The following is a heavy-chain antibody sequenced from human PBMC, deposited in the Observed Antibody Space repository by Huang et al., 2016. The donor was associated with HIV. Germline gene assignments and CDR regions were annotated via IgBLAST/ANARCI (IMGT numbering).Heavy chain of an antibody. V-gene: IGHV4-34*02. D-gene: IGHD3-3*01. CDR1: GGSFTGNY. CDR3: ARQWTILEWLLGLDV. CDR2: VNDSGAT. Sequence: QMQLQQRGAGLLKPSETLSLTCGVSGGSFTGNYLTWIRQAPGKGLEWIGEVNDSGATNYNPPLNGRVTISLDKSNRELSLNLRSVTAADTAVYYCARQWTILEWLLGLDVWGQGTTVIISS. J-gene: IGHJ6*02.